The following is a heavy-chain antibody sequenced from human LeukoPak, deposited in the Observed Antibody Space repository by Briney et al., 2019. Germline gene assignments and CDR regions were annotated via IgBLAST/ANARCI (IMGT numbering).Heavy chain of an antibody. Sequence: SETLSLTCTVSGGSISSSSYYWGWIRQPPGKGLEWIGSIYYSGSAYYNPSLSGRVTISIDTSKKQFSLKLSSVTAADTAVYYCASSGPYCSGGSCYWYYFDYWGQGTLVTVSS. V-gene: IGHV4-39*07. D-gene: IGHD2-15*01. J-gene: IGHJ4*02. CDR2: IYYSGSA. CDR1: GGSISSSSYY. CDR3: ASSGPYCSGGSCYWYYFDY.